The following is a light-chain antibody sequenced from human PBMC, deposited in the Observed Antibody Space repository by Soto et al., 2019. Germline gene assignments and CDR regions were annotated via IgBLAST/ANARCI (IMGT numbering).Light chain of an antibody. Sequence: DIVMTQSPLSLPVTPGEPASISCTSSQSLLHSNGYNYLDWYLQKPGQSPQLLIYLGSNRASGVPDRFRGSGSGTKFRLKMRRVEAEDVGVYSCVRAPQTPWWFSQGTKVEIK. CDR2: LGS. J-gene: IGKJ1*01. V-gene: IGKV2-28*01. CDR1: QSLLHSNGYNY. CDR3: VRAPQTPWW.